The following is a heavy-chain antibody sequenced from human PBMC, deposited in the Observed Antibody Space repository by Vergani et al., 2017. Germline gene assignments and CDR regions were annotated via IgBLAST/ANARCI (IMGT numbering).Heavy chain of an antibody. V-gene: IGHV1-8*02. CDR2: MNPNSGTT. D-gene: IGHD2-8*01. CDR3: ARGQGYSNGDDY. CDR1: GYTFTSYG. Sequence: QVQLVQSGAEVKKPGASVKVSCTASGYTFTSYGISWVRQAPGQGLEWMGWMNPNSGTTGYAQKFQGRVTMTRNTSISTAYMELSSLRSEDTAVYYCARGQGYSNGDDYWGQGTLVTVSS. J-gene: IGHJ4*02.